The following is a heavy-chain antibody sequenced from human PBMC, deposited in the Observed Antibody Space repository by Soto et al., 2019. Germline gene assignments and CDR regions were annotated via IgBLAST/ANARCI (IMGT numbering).Heavy chain of an antibody. CDR1: GYTFTSYG. J-gene: IGHJ6*02. Sequence: ASVKVSCKASGYTFTSYGISWVRQAPGQGLEWMGWISAYNGNTNYNPSLKSRVTISVDTSKNQFSLKLSSVTAADTAVYYCARGSPGIAAAGYYYYGMDVWGQGTTVTVSS. D-gene: IGHD6-13*01. CDR3: ARGSPGIAAAGYYYYGMDV. V-gene: IGHV1-18*01. CDR2: ISAYNGNT.